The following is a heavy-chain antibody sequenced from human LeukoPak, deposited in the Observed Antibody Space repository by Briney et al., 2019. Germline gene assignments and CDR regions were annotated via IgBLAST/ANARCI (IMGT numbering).Heavy chain of an antibody. CDR3: ARDQDYDILTGYTSALDY. Sequence: GGSLRLSCAASGFTFSSYWMSWVRQAPGKGLGWVANIKQDGSEKYYVDSVKGRFTIPRDNAKNSLYLQMNSLRAEDTAVYYCARDQDYDILTGYTSALDYWGQGTLVTVSS. CDR1: GFTFSSYW. D-gene: IGHD3-9*01. V-gene: IGHV3-7*01. J-gene: IGHJ4*02. CDR2: IKQDGSEK.